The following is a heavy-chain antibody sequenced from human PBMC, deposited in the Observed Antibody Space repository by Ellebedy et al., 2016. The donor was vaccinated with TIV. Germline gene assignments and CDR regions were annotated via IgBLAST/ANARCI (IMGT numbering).Heavy chain of an antibody. Sequence: GGSLRLCXAASGFIFSNYAMHWVRQSPGKGLEWVAVISYDGSDKKYADSVKGRFTISRDDAKNSLFLQMNSLRAEDTGLYYCVRDEEPDFDILTGYAFPGIWGQGTMVTVSS. CDR3: VRDEEPDFDILTGYAFPGI. CDR1: GFIFSNYA. D-gene: IGHD3-9*01. V-gene: IGHV3-30-3*01. J-gene: IGHJ3*02. CDR2: ISYDGSDK.